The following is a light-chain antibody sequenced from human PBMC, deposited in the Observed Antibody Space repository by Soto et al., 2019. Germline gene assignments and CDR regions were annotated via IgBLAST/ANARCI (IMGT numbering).Light chain of an antibody. CDR3: QQSYSIPPLT. Sequence: DIQMTQSPSSLSASVGDRVTITCRASQSISTYLNWYQQKPGKAPELLIYATSSLQSGVPSRFSGSGSGTDFIFTISSLQPEDFATYYCQQSYSIPPLTFGGGTKVEIK. CDR1: QSISTY. CDR2: ATS. J-gene: IGKJ4*01. V-gene: IGKV1-39*01.